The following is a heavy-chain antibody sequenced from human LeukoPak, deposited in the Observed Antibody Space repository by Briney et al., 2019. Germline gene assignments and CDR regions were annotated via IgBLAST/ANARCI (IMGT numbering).Heavy chain of an antibody. J-gene: IGHJ3*02. V-gene: IGHV3-7*01. CDR1: GFTFSTYY. D-gene: IGHD6-25*01. CDR2: IKRDGSDK. CDR3: ARESIAAGEDDAFDI. Sequence: GGSLRLSCAASGFTFSTYYMSWVRQAPGKGLEWVANIKRDGSDKFYVDSVKGRFIISRDNAKNSLSLQMNSLRAEDTAVYYCARESIAAGEDDAFDIWGQGTLVTVSS.